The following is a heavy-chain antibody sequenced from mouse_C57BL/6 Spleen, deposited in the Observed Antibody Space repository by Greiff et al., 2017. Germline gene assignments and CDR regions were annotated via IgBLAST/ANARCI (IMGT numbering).Heavy chain of an antibody. CDR1: GFTFSDYG. CDR2: ISSGSSTI. D-gene: IGHD1-1*01. V-gene: IGHV5-17*01. CDR3: ARPYCSSPYWYFDV. J-gene: IGHJ1*03. Sequence: EVKLVESGGGLVKPGGSLKLSCAASGFTFSDYGMHWVRQAPEKGLEWVAYISSGSSTIYYADTVKGRLTISRDNAKKTLFLQITSLRSEDTAMYACARPYCSSPYWYFDVWGRGTTVTVSS.